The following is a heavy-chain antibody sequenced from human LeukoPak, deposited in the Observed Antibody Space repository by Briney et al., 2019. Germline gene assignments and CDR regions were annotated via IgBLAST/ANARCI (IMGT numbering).Heavy chain of an antibody. Sequence: SETLSLTCTLSDDSARSDLYYGGWVRQPPGTGLEWIGNIYYSGSTYYNPSLKSRVAMSVDTSKNQFFLKLNSVTAADTAVYYCARGRPYSGGYHLDYWGQGTLVTVS. CDR2: IYYSGST. D-gene: IGHD1-26*01. CDR1: DDSARSDLYY. J-gene: IGHJ4*02. V-gene: IGHV4-39*01. CDR3: ARGRPYSGGYHLDY.